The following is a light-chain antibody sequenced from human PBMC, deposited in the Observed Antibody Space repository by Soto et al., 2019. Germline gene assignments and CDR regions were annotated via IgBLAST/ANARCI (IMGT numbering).Light chain of an antibody. CDR1: SSDVGGYNY. CDR3: TSYTSSTTLYV. CDR2: GVS. J-gene: IGLJ1*01. V-gene: IGLV2-14*01. Sequence: QSALTQPASVSGSPGQSITISCTGTSSDVGGYNYVSWYQQHPGKAPKLMIYGVSNRPSGVSNRFSGSKSANTASLTISGLQAEDEADYYCTSYTSSTTLYVFGTGTKVTVL.